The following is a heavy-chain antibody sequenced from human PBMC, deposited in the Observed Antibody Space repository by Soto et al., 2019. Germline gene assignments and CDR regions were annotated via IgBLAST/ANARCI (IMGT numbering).Heavy chain of an antibody. J-gene: IGHJ4*02. Sequence: EVQLVESGGGLIQPGGSLRLSCVASGFIVSSNQMSWVRQAPGKGLEWVSVIYSGHTTYYADSVEGRFTISRDDSKNTLYLQMNRLRVEDTAVYYCVSGPSDHKLRLVEWPYGAYWGQGALVTVSS. V-gene: IGHV3-53*01. CDR2: IYSGHTT. D-gene: IGHD3-3*01. CDR3: VSGPSDHKLRLVEWPYGAY. CDR1: GFIVSSNQ.